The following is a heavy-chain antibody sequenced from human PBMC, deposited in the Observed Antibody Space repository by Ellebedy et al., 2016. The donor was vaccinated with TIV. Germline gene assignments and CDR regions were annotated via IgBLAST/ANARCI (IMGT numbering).Heavy chain of an antibody. Sequence: SETLSLTXAVYGGSFSGYYWSWIRQPPGKGLEWIGEINHSGSTNYNPSLKSRVTISVDTSKNQFSLKLSSVTAADTAVYYCARIGGYGWYFDLWGRGTLVTVSS. CDR3: ARIGGYGWYFDL. J-gene: IGHJ2*01. CDR2: INHSGST. D-gene: IGHD5-12*01. V-gene: IGHV4-34*01. CDR1: GGSFSGYY.